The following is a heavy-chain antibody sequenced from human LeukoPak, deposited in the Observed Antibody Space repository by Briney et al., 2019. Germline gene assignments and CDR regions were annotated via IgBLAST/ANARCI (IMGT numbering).Heavy chain of an antibody. CDR3: ARSGGRSWTTVTTLRFLRNGMDI. V-gene: IGHV4-59*08. J-gene: IGHJ6*02. Sequence: SETLSLTCTVSGGSISSYYWSWIRQPPGKGLEGIGYIYYSGSTNYNPSLKSRVTISVATSKNQFSLKLSSVTAADTAVYYCARSGGRSWTTVTTLRFLRNGMDIWGQGTTVTVSS. D-gene: IGHD4-17*01. CDR2: IYYSGST. CDR1: GGSISSYY.